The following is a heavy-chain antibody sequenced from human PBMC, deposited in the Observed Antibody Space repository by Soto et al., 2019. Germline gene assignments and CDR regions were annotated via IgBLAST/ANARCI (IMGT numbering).Heavy chain of an antibody. CDR2: IDPSDSYT. Sequence: PGESRKISCXGSGYSFTSYWISWVRQMPGKGLEWMGRIDPSDSYTNYSPSFQGHVTISADKSISTAYLQWSSLKASDTAMYYCARHDLSTAPYAFDIWGQGTMVTVSS. CDR3: ARHDLSTAPYAFDI. CDR1: GYSFTSYW. D-gene: IGHD3-9*01. J-gene: IGHJ3*02. V-gene: IGHV5-10-1*01.